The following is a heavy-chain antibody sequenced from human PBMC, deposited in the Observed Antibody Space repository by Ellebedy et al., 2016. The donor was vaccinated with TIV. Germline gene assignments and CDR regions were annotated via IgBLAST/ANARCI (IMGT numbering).Heavy chain of an antibody. V-gene: IGHV3-74*01. Sequence: PGGSLRLSCAASGFTFSSYWMHWVRQAPGKGLVWVSRINSDGSSTSYADSVKGRFTISRDNAKNSLYLQMDSLRAEDTAVYYCARDFWGNWNDDWSDPWGQGTLVTVSS. D-gene: IGHD1-1*01. CDR1: GFTFSSYW. J-gene: IGHJ5*01. CDR3: ARDFWGNWNDDWSDP. CDR2: INSDGSST.